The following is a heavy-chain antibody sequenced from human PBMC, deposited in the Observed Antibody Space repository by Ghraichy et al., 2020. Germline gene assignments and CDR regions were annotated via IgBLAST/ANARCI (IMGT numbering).Heavy chain of an antibody. Sequence: GGSLRLSCAASGFTFSSYGMHWVRQTPGKGLEWVAVIRFDGSNEYYADSVKGRFTISRDKSKSTLYLQMNSLRAEDTAVYYCARERDCSGGSCSDGFDIWGQGTMVTVSS. D-gene: IGHD2-15*01. CDR2: IRFDGSNE. CDR1: GFTFSSYG. V-gene: IGHV3-33*01. CDR3: ARERDCSGGSCSDGFDI. J-gene: IGHJ3*02.